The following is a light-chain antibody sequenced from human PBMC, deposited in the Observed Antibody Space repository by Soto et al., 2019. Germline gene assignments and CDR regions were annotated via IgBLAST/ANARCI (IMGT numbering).Light chain of an antibody. Sequence: DIQMTQSPSSLSASVGDRVTITCRASQGISSYLNWYQQKPGKAPKLLIYAASSLQSGVPSRFGGSGSGTDFTLTISSLQPEDFATYYCQQSYSTPTITFGQGTRLEIK. J-gene: IGKJ5*01. V-gene: IGKV1-39*01. CDR3: QQSYSTPTIT. CDR2: AAS. CDR1: QGISSY.